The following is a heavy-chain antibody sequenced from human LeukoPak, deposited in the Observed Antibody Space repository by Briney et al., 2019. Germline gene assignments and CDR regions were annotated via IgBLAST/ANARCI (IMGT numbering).Heavy chain of an antibody. CDR3: ARARGGGDLYYYGSGDNYYFDY. CDR2: IGAYNGNT. J-gene: IGHJ4*02. Sequence: ASVKVSCKASGYTFTSYGISWVRQAPGQGLEWMGWIGAYNGNTNYAQKLQGRVTMTTDTFTSTAYMELRSLRSDDTAVYYCARARGGGDLYYYGSGDNYYFDYWGQGTLVTVSS. V-gene: IGHV1-18*01. D-gene: IGHD3-10*01. CDR1: GYTFTSYG.